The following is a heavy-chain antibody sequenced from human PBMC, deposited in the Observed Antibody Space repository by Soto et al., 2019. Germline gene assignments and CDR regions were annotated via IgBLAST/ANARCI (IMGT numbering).Heavy chain of an antibody. CDR2: INSDGSST. CDR1: GFTFSSYW. J-gene: IGHJ4*02. CDR3: VRILGPS. V-gene: IGHV3-74*01. Sequence: GGSLRLSCAASGFTFSSYWMHWVRQAPGKGLVSVSRINSDGSSTSYADSVKGRFTISRDNAKSTVYLQMNNLRVEDTAVYYCVRILGPSWGQGTLVTVSS.